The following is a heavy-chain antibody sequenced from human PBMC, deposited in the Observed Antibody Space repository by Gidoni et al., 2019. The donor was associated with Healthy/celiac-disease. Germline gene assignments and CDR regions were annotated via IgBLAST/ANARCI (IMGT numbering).Heavy chain of an antibody. Sequence: EVQLVESGGGLVQPGRSLRLSCTASGFTFGDYAMSWFRQAPGKGLEWVGFIRSKAYGGTTEYAASVKGRFTISRDDSKSIAYLQMNSLKTEDTAVYYCTRVGAARYYYYYYMDVWGKGTTVTVSS. V-gene: IGHV3-49*03. J-gene: IGHJ6*03. D-gene: IGHD6-6*01. CDR1: GFTFGDYA. CDR2: IRSKAYGGTT. CDR3: TRVGAARYYYYYYMDV.